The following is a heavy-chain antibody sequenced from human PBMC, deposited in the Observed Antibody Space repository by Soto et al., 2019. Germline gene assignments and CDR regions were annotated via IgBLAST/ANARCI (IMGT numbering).Heavy chain of an antibody. V-gene: IGHV4-39*01. D-gene: IGHD3-9*01. CDR3: ARGFDWLLGSWFDP. CDR2: IYYSGST. CDR1: GGSISSSSYY. Sequence: TLSLTCTVSGGSISSSSYYWGWIRQPPGKGLEWIGSIYYSGSTYYNPSLKSRVTISVDTSKNQFSLKLSSVTAADTAVYYCARGFDWLLGSWFDPWGQGTLVTVSS. J-gene: IGHJ5*02.